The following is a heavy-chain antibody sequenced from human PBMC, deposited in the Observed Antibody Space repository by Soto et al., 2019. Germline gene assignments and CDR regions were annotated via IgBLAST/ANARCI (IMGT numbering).Heavy chain of an antibody. V-gene: IGHV4-59*01. D-gene: IGHD4-17*01. J-gene: IGHJ3*02. CDR3: ARRYGSACDI. Sequence: QVQLQESGPGLVKPSETLSLTCTVSGGSISSYYWSWIRQPPGKGLEWIGYIFYSGSTNYNPSLKSRVPISVATYKNPFALKLSSVTAAATAVYDCARRYGSACDIWGHGTMVTVSS. CDR1: GGSISSYY. CDR2: IFYSGST.